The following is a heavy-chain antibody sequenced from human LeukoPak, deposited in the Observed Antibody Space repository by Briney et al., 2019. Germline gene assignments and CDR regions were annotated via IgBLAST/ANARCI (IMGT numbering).Heavy chain of an antibody. Sequence: GESLKISCEGSGYSFTNYWIGWVRQMPGKGLEWMGIIHPDDSDTRYSPSFQGQVTISADKSVNTAYLQWSSLKASDTAMYYCARPNITSYYDSRGYDAFDVWGQGTMVTVYS. V-gene: IGHV5-51*01. CDR1: GYSFTNYW. CDR3: ARPNITSYYDSRGYDAFDV. J-gene: IGHJ3*01. CDR2: IHPDDSDT. D-gene: IGHD3-22*01.